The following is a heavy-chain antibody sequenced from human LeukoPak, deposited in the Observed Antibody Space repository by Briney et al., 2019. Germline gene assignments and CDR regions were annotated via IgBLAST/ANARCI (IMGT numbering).Heavy chain of an antibody. D-gene: IGHD3-3*01. V-gene: IGHV3-15*01. Sequence: GGSLRLSCAASGFTFSNAWMSWVRQAPGKGLEWVGRIKSKTDGGTTDYAAPVKGRFTISRDDSKNTLYLQMNSLKTEDTAVYYCTTRLTIFGVVMFHPWGQGTLVTVSS. CDR1: GFTFSNAW. CDR2: IKSKTDGGTT. J-gene: IGHJ5*02. CDR3: TTRLTIFGVVMFHP.